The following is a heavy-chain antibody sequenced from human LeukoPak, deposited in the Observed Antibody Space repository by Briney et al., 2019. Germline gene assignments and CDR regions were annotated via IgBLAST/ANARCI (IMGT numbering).Heavy chain of an antibody. V-gene: IGHV4-4*07. D-gene: IGHD4-17*01. Sequence: PETLSLTCTVSGGSISSYYWSWIRQPAGKGLEWIGRIYTSGSTNYNPSLKSRVTMSVDTSKNQFSLKLSSVTAADTAVYYCARDRDYVTPYWYFDLWGRGTLVTVSS. J-gene: IGHJ2*01. CDR2: IYTSGST. CDR1: GGSISSYY. CDR3: ARDRDYVTPYWYFDL.